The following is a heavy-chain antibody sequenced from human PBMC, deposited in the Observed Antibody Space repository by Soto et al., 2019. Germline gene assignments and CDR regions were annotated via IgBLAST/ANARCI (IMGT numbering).Heavy chain of an antibody. Sequence: ASVKVSCKVSGYTLTELSMHWVRQAPGKGLEWMGGFDPEDGETIYAQKFQGRVTMTEDTSTDTAYMELSSLRSEDTAVYYCATGRRYSYDSSGYYYLWGQRTLVTVSS. CDR1: GYTLTELS. J-gene: IGHJ5*02. CDR3: ATGRRYSYDSSGYYYL. D-gene: IGHD3-22*01. CDR2: FDPEDGET. V-gene: IGHV1-24*01.